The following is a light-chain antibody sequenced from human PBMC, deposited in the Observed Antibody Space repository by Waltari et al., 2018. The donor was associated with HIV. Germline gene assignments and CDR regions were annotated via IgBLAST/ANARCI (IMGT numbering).Light chain of an antibody. CDR3: QQRSNWPLT. CDR1: QSVGSY. Sequence: EIVLTQSPATLSLSPGERATLSCRASQSVGSYLAWYQQKPGHAPRLLIYDAAMRATDIPARFSGSGSGTDFTLTISSLEPEDFAVYYFQQRSNWPLTFGGGTKVEIK. CDR2: DAA. V-gene: IGKV3-11*01. J-gene: IGKJ4*01.